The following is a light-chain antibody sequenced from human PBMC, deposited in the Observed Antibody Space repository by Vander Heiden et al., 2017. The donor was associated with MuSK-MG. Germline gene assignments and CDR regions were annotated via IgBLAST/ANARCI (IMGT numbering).Light chain of an antibody. V-gene: IGLV2-11*01. CDR1: SSDVGGYNY. J-gene: IGLJ1*01. Sequence: QSALTQPRSASGSPGQSVTISCTGTSSDVGGYNYVSWYQQHPGNALNLMINDLSRRPSGVPDRSSGSKSGNTASLTIAGLEAEDESYYYDCSDAGIFVFGTGTKVTVL. CDR2: DLS. CDR3: CSDAGIFV.